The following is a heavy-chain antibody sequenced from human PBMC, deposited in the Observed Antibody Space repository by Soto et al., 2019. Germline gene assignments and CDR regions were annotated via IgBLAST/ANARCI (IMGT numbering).Heavy chain of an antibody. CDR1: GYNFSDFC. V-gene: IGHV1-18*04. J-gene: IGHJ4*02. D-gene: IGHD4-17*01. CDR2: ISGKNGNT. Sequence: GASVNGSCKASGYNFSDFCMTWVRQAPGQGLECMGWISGKNGNTNYAQKVQGRVTLTADTSTRTAYMEMRALTSDDTGIYYCARSDYYEDTGTFENWGQGAPVTVSS. CDR3: ARSDYYEDTGTFEN.